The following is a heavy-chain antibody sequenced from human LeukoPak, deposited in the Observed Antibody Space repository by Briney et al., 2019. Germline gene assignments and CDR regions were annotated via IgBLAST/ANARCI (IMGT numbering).Heavy chain of an antibody. V-gene: IGHV4-39*07. CDR1: GGSISSSSYY. D-gene: IGHD5-12*01. CDR2: IYYSGST. J-gene: IGHJ4*02. CDR3: ASNSGYDLAY. Sequence: PSETLSLTCTVSGGSISSSSYYWGWIRQPPGKGLEWIGSIYYSGSTYYNPSLKSRVTISVDTSKNQFSLKLSSVTAADTAVYYCASNSGYDLAYWGQGTLVTVSS.